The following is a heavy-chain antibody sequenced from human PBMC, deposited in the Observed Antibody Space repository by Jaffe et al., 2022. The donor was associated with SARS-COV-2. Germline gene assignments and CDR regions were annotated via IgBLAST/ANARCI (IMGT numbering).Heavy chain of an antibody. V-gene: IGHV3-74*01. CDR1: GFTFSRDW. CDR2: IDNDGTTT. CDR3: ATNSRMEQWYYFDH. J-gene: IGHJ4*02. D-gene: IGHD1-1*01. Sequence: EVQLVESGGGLVQPGGSLRLSCAASGFTFSRDWMHWVRQAPGKGLVWVSRIDNDGTTTSYADSVKGRFTISRDNAKNTLYLQMNSLRPEDTAVYYCATNSRMEQWYYFDHWGQGTLVTVSS.